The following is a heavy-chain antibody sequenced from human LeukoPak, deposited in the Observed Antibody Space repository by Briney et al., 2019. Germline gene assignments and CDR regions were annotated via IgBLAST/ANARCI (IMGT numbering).Heavy chain of an antibody. J-gene: IGHJ4*02. V-gene: IGHV4-59*08. CDR2: IYYSGST. Sequence: SETLSLTCTVSGGSISSYYWSWIRQPPGKGLEWIGYIYYSGSTYYNPSLKSRVTISVDTSKNQFSLGLTSVTAADTAVYYCARHPYGGNPYFDYWGQGTLVTVSS. CDR1: GGSISSYY. D-gene: IGHD4-23*01. CDR3: ARHPYGGNPYFDY.